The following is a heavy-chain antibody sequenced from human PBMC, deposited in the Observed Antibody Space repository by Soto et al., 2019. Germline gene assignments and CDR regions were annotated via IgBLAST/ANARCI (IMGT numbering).Heavy chain of an antibody. Sequence: ASVKVSCKASGYTFTSYAMHWVRQAPGQRLEWMGWINAGNGNTKYSQKFQGRVTITRDTSASTAYMELSSLRSEDTAVYYCARDKGYDFWSGGNDYWGQGTLVTVSS. D-gene: IGHD3-3*01. CDR3: ARDKGYDFWSGGNDY. V-gene: IGHV1-3*01. CDR2: INAGNGNT. CDR1: GYTFTSYA. J-gene: IGHJ4*02.